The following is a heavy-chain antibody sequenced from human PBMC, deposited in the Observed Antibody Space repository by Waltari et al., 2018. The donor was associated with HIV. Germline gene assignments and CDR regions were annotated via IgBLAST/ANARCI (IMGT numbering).Heavy chain of an antibody. V-gene: IGHV1-2*02. D-gene: IGHD6-19*01. CDR1: EYNLTAYN. CDR3: ARVREDQWLVPDFYYFAMDV. CDR2: INTNSGGT. Sequence: QLLQSEADAKKPRASVMVSCKASEYNLTAYNFHWVGQAPGQGLEWVGWINTNSGGTNYAQKFQGMITMTRDTSINTAYMELSSLRSDDTSVYFCARVREDQWLVPDFYYFAMDVWGQGTTVIVSS. J-gene: IGHJ6*02.